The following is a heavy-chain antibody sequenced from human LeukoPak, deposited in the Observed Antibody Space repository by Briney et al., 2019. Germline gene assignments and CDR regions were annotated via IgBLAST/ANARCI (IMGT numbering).Heavy chain of an antibody. V-gene: IGHV4-4*07. Sequence: SETLSLACTVSGGSISSYYWSWIRQPAGKGLEWIGRIYTSGSTNYNPSLKSRVTMSVDTSKNQFSLKPSSVTAADTAVYYCARGTRIMITFGGAKGIAFDIWGQGTMVTVSS. D-gene: IGHD3-16*01. CDR2: IYTSGST. CDR3: ARGTRIMITFGGAKGIAFDI. CDR1: GGSISSYY. J-gene: IGHJ3*02.